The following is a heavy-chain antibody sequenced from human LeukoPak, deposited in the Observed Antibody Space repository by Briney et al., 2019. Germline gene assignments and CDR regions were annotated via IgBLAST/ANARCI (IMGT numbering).Heavy chain of an antibody. Sequence: ASVKVSCKASGYTFTSYDINWVRQATGQGLEWMGWMNPNSGNTGCAQKFQGRVTITRNTSISTAYMELSSLRSEDTAVYYCAIREAAAGRDDAFDIWGQGTMVTVSS. CDR2: MNPNSGNT. CDR3: AIREAAAGRDDAFDI. D-gene: IGHD6-13*01. CDR1: GYTFTSYD. V-gene: IGHV1-8*03. J-gene: IGHJ3*02.